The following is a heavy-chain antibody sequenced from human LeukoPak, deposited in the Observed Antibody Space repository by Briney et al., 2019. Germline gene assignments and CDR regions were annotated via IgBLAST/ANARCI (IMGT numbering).Heavy chain of an antibody. Sequence: SQTLSLTCTVSGGSISSGGYYWSWIRQHPGKGLEWIGYIYYSGSTYYNPSLKSRVTISVDTSKNQFSLKLSSVTAADTAVYYCARASYASDFWNGYYVCWFDPWGQGTLVTVSS. V-gene: IGHV4-31*03. D-gene: IGHD3/OR15-3a*01. CDR1: GGSISSGGYY. CDR3: ARASYASDFWNGYYVCWFDP. J-gene: IGHJ5*02. CDR2: IYYSGST.